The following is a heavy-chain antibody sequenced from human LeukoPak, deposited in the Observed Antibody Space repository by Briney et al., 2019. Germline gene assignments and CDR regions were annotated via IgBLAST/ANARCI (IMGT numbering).Heavy chain of an antibody. D-gene: IGHD5-24*01. CDR2: IYPGGSDT. Sequence: GESLKISCKGSGYTFTKYWIGWVRQTPGKGLECMGIIYPGGSDTRYSPSFQGQVTISADKSISTAYLQWSSLKASDTAMYYCARRDMATYTPFDYWGQGTLVTVSS. J-gene: IGHJ4*02. CDR1: GYTFTKYW. V-gene: IGHV5-51*01. CDR3: ARRDMATYTPFDY.